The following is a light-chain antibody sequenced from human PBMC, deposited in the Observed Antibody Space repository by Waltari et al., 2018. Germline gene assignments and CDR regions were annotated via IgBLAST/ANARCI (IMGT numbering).Light chain of an antibody. J-gene: IGKJ4*01. CDR1: QSVRTY. CDR3: QQRISWPLT. V-gene: IGKV3-11*01. CDR2: DAF. Sequence: EIVLTQSLATLSLSPGERATLSCRASQSVRTYLAWYQQRPGQAPRLLIFDAFHRATGIPARFSGSGSGTDFTLTISSLEPEDFAIYYCQQRISWPLTFGGGTMVDIK.